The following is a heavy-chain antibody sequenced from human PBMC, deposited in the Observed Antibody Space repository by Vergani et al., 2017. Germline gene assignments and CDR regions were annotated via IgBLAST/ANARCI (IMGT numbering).Heavy chain of an antibody. CDR3: ARLASGWSNWFDP. CDR2: ISSSSSYI. V-gene: IGHV3-21*04. CDR1: GFTFSSYS. D-gene: IGHD6-19*01. Sequence: EVQLVESGGGLVKPGGSLRLSCAASGFTFSSYSMNWVRQAPGKGLEWVSSISSSSSYIYYADSVKGRFTISRDNAKNSLYLQMNSLRAEDTAVYYCARLASGWSNWFDPWGQGTLVTVSS. J-gene: IGHJ5*02.